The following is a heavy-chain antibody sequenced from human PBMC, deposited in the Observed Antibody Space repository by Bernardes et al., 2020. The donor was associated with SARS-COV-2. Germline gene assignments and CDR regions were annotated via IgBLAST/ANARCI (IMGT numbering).Heavy chain of an antibody. V-gene: IGHV3-21*01. Sequence: GGSLRLSCAASGFTFSSYSMNWVRQAPGKGLEWVSSISSSSSYIYYADSVKGRFTISRDNAKNSLYLQMNSLRAEDTAVYYCARDTEYDILTGYYSDWGQGTLVTVSS. CDR2: ISSSSSYI. D-gene: IGHD3-9*01. CDR3: ARDTEYDILTGYYSD. CDR1: GFTFSSYS. J-gene: IGHJ4*02.